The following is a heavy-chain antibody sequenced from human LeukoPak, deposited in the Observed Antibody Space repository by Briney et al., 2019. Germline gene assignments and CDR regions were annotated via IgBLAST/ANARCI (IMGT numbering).Heavy chain of an antibody. V-gene: IGHV5-51*01. Sequence: GESLKISCKGSGYNFTSYWIGWVRQMPGKGLEWMGIIYPGDSDIRYSPSFQGQVTISVDKSISTSYLQWSSLKASDTAIYYCARASSAWYVFDYWGQGTLVIVSS. J-gene: IGHJ4*02. D-gene: IGHD6-19*01. CDR3: ARASSAWYVFDY. CDR1: GYNFTSYW. CDR2: IYPGDSDI.